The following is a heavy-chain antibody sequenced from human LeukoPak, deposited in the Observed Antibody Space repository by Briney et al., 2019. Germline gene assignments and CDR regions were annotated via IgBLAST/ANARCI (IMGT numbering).Heavy chain of an antibody. J-gene: IGHJ3*02. CDR2: ISGSSSSI. D-gene: IGHD5-24*01. V-gene: IGHV3-21*01. CDR1: GFTFSSYS. Sequence: GSLRLSCAASGFTFSSYSMNWVRQAAGKGLEWVSCISGSSSSIYYADSVKGRFTISRDNAKNSLYLQMNSLRVEDTAVYYCAREDGEAFDIWGPGTMVTVSS. CDR3: AREDGEAFDI.